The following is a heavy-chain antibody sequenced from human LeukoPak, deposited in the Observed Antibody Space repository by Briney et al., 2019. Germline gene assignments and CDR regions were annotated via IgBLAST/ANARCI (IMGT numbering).Heavy chain of an antibody. J-gene: IGHJ5*02. CDR2: IKSKNVGGTT. CDR1: GFTFSSYW. Sequence: PGGSLRLSCAVSGFTFSSYWMSWVRQAPGKGLEWVGRIKSKNVGGTTDYAAPVKGGFTISRDDSKNTVYLQMNSLKIEDTAVYYCTSHAAFDPWGQGTLVTVSS. V-gene: IGHV3-15*01. CDR3: TSHAAFDP.